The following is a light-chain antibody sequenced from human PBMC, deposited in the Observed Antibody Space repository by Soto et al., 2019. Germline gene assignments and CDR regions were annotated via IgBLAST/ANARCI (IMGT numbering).Light chain of an antibody. CDR1: QSVSNY. V-gene: IGKV3-11*01. CDR3: QHRVNGPT. Sequence: EIVLTQSPATLSLSPGERATLSCRAGQSVSNYLGWYQQKSGQAPRLLISDVSNRATGIPDRFSGSGSGTDSTLTISILEPEVFAVYYCQHRVNGPTFGGGTKVEIK. CDR2: DVS. J-gene: IGKJ4*01.